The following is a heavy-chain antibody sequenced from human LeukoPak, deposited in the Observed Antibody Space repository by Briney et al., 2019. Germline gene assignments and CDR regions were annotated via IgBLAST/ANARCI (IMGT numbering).Heavy chain of an antibody. CDR1: GYTFTSYY. D-gene: IGHD2-2*01. V-gene: IGHV1-18*04. J-gene: IGHJ5*02. CDR3: ARVWSVPAAMSWFDP. Sequence: ASVKVSCKASGYTFTSYYMHWVRQAPGQGLEWMGWISAYNGNTNYAQKLQGRVTMTTDTSTSTAYMELSSLRSEDTAVYYCARVWSVPAAMSWFDPWGQGTLVTVSS. CDR2: ISAYNGNT.